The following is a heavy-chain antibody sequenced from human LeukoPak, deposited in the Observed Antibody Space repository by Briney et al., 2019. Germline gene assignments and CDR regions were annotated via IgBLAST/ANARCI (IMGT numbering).Heavy chain of an antibody. CDR1: GGSISSGSYY. CDR3: ARLYSSSWYKY. Sequence: SETLSLTCTVSGGSISSGSYYWSWIRQPAGKGLEWIGRIYTSGSTNYNPSLKSRVTISVDTSKNQFSLKLSSVTAADTAVYYCARLYSSSWYKYWGQGTLVTVSS. V-gene: IGHV4-61*02. D-gene: IGHD6-13*01. CDR2: IYTSGST. J-gene: IGHJ4*02.